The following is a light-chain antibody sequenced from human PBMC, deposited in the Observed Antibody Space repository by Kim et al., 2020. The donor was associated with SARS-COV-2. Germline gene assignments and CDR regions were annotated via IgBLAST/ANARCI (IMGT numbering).Light chain of an antibody. CDR3: NSRGSSGNHYV. J-gene: IGLJ1*01. CDR2: GKN. Sequence: ALGQTVRITCQGDSLRSYYASWYQQKPGQAPVLVIYGKNNRPSGIPDRFSGSSSGNTASLTITGAQAEDEADYYCNSRGSSGNHYVFGTGTKVTVL. V-gene: IGLV3-19*01. CDR1: SLRSYY.